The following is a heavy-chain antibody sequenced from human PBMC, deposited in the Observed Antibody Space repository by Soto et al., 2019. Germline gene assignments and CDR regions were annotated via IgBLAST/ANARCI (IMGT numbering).Heavy chain of an antibody. J-gene: IGHJ6*02. CDR2: IYYSGST. CDR1: GGSISSYY. CDR3: ARDITIFGVATYGMDV. V-gene: IGHV4-59*01. D-gene: IGHD3-3*01. Sequence: DTLSLTCTVSGGSISSYYWSWIRQPPGKGLEWIGYIYYSGSTNYNPSLKSRVTISVDTSKNQFSLKLSSVTAADTAVYYCARDITIFGVATYGMDVWGQGTTVTVSS.